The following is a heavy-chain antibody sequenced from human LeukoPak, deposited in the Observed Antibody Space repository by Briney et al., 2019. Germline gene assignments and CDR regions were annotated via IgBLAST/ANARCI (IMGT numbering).Heavy chain of an antibody. CDR1: GFTVNSND. J-gene: IGHJ3*01. CDR2: IDSGGRT. Sequence: PGGSLRLSCAASGFTVNSNDMSWVRQAPGKGLEWVSVIDSGGRTFYADSVKGRFTISRDNSKNTLDLQMNSLRVEDTAVYYCARERDTAIVTAFDLWGQGTMVTVSS. D-gene: IGHD5-18*01. V-gene: IGHV3-66*01. CDR3: ARERDTAIVTAFDL.